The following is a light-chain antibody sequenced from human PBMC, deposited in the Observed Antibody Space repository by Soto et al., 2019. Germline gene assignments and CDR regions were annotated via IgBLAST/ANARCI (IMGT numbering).Light chain of an antibody. V-gene: IGKV1-27*01. CDR2: AAS. CDR1: QGIGVY. CDR3: QKYNSAPLT. Sequence: DIQMTQSPSSVSASLGDRVTITCRASQGIGVYLAWFQQKPGNVPKLLIYAASTLQSGVPSRFSGSGSGTDFTLTISSLQPEDVETYYCQKYNSAPLTFGGGTKVEIK. J-gene: IGKJ4*01.